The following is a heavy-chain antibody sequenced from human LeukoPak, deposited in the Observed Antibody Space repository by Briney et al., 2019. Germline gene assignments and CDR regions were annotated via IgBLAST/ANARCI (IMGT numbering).Heavy chain of an antibody. CDR1: GFTFSSYW. Sequence: GGSLRLSCAASGFTFSSYWMSWVRQAPGKGLEWVANIKQDGSEKYYVDSVKGRFTISRDNANKLLYLQMNSLRAEDTAVYYCARVVLGIQSWFDPWGQGTLVTVSS. CDR3: ARVVLGIQSWFDP. J-gene: IGHJ5*02. D-gene: IGHD3-16*01. CDR2: IKQDGSEK. V-gene: IGHV3-7*01.